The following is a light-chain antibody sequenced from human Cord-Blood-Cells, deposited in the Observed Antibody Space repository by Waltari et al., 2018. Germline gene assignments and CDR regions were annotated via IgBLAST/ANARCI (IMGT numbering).Light chain of an antibody. CDR1: SRDVGGYNY. CDR2: DVS. CDR3: CSYAGSYTFDVV. V-gene: IGLV2-11*01. J-gene: IGLJ2*01. Sequence: QSALTQPRSVSGSPGQSVPISCTGTSRDVGGYNYVSWYQQHPGKAPKLMIYDVSKRPSGVPDRFSGSKSGNTASLTISGLQAEDEADYYCCSYAGSYTFDVVFGGGTKLTVL.